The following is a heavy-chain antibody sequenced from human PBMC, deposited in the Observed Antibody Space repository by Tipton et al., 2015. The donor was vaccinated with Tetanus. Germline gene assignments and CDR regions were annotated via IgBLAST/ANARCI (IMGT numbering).Heavy chain of an antibody. V-gene: IGHV4-39*01. CDR1: GGSIRGGTFY. CDR3: ARHQSGYFTPFDY. D-gene: IGHD3-3*01. CDR2: IYESGDT. J-gene: IGHJ4*02. Sequence: LRLSCTVSGGSIRGGTFYWGWIRQPPGKGLEWIGSIYESGDTYYIPSLKSRVTISGDTSKNQFSLNLNSMAAADPGVYYCARHQSGYFTPFDYWGQGNLVTVSS.